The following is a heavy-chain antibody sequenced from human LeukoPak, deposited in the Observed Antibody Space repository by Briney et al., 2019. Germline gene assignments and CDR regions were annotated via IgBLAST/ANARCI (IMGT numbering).Heavy chain of an antibody. CDR2: IIPIFGTA. D-gene: IGHD3-16*01. V-gene: IGHV1-69*13. Sequence: SVKVSCKASGYTFTGYYMHWVRQAPGQGLEWMGGIIPIFGTANYAQKFQGRVTITADESTSTAYMELSSLRSEDTAVYYCARDRTPYVWGSYDYWGQGTLVTVSS. CDR3: ARDRTPYVWGSYDY. J-gene: IGHJ4*02. CDR1: GYTFTGYY.